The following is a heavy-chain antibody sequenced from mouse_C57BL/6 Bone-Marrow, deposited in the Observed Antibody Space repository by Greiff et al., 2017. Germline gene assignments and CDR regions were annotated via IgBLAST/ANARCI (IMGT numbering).Heavy chain of an antibody. Sequence: VQLQQPGAELVMPGASVKLSCKASGYTFTSYWMHWVKQRPGQGLEWIGEIDPSDSYTNYNQKFKGKSTLTVDKSSSTAYMQLSSLTSEDSAVYYCARGYYGSSYNYAMDYWRQGTSVTVSS. V-gene: IGHV1-69*01. CDR3: ARGYYGSSYNYAMDY. CDR1: GYTFTSYW. CDR2: IDPSDSYT. D-gene: IGHD1-1*01. J-gene: IGHJ4*01.